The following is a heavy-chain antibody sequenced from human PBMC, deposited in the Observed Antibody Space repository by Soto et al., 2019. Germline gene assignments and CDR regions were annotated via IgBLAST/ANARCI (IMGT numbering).Heavy chain of an antibody. Sequence: PVGSLRLSCAASGFSFSSYWMHWVRQVPGKGLVWVARMNEDGGTTDYADSVKGRFTISRDNAKNTLYLQMNSLRVEDTAVYYCASDLSGRADVWGQGTKVTVSS. D-gene: IGHD3-10*01. V-gene: IGHV3-74*01. CDR2: MNEDGGTT. CDR3: ASDLSGRADV. CDR1: GFSFSSYW. J-gene: IGHJ6*02.